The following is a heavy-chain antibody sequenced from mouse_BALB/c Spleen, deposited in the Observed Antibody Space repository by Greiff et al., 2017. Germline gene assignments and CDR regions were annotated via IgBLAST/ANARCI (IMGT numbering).Heavy chain of an antibody. CDR2: IDPFNGGT. Sequence: EVQLQESGPELMKPGASVKISCKASGYSFTSYYMHWVKQSHGKSLEWIGYIDPFNGGTSYNQKFKGKATLTVDKSSSTAYMHLSSLTSEDSAVYYCARRGWSFYAMDYWGQGTSVTVSS. V-gene: IGHV1S135*01. CDR1: GYSFTSYY. CDR3: ARRGWSFYAMDY. D-gene: IGHD1-1*02. J-gene: IGHJ4*01.